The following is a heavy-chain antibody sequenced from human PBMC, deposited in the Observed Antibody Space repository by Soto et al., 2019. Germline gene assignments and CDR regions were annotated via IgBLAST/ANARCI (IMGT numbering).Heavy chain of an antibody. CDR2: MNPNSGNT. CDR3: ARTFYTIFGVVTGNYKFDP. Sequence: GASVKVSCKASGYTFTSYDINWVRQATGQWLEWMGWMNPNSGNTGYAQKFQGRVTMTRNTSISTAYMELSSLRSEDTAVYYCARTFYTIFGVVTGNYKFDPWGQGTLVTVSS. V-gene: IGHV1-8*01. J-gene: IGHJ5*02. D-gene: IGHD3-3*01. CDR1: GYTFTSYD.